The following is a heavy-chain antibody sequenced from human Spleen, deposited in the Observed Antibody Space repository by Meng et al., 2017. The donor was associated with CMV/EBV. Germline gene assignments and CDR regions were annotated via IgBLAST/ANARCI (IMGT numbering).Heavy chain of an antibody. V-gene: IGHV4-61*01. D-gene: IGHD6-6*01. CDR3: ARVGSSSSFGIDS. Sequence: SETLSLTCTVSGGSVRSASYYWGWIRQPPGKGLEWIGYIYYTGSTNYNPPLKSRVTISVDTSKNQFSLKIAYVTAADTAVYYCARVGSSSSFGIDSWGQGSLVTVSS. CDR2: IYYTGST. CDR1: GGSVRSASYY. J-gene: IGHJ4*02.